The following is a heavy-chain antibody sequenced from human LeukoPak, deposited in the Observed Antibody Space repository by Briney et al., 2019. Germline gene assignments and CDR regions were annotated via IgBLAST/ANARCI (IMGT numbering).Heavy chain of an antibody. V-gene: IGHV3-30-3*01. J-gene: IGHJ4*02. CDR3: ASLILYDSSGYYYPDY. CDR1: GFTFSSYA. D-gene: IGHD3-22*01. CDR2: ISYDGSNK. Sequence: GGSLRLSCAASGFTFSSYAMHWVRQAPGKGLEWVAVISYDGSNKYYADSVKGRFTISRDNSKNTLYLQMNSLRAEDTAVYYCASLILYDSSGYYYPDYWGQGTLVTVSS.